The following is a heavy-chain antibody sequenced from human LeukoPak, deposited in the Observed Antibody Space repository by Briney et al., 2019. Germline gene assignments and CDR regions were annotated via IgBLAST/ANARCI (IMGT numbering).Heavy chain of an antibody. J-gene: IGHJ5*02. CDR2: IYTSGST. CDR3: ARGLTIFGVVTTFDP. D-gene: IGHD3-3*01. Sequence: KASETLSLTCTVSGGSISSYYWSWIRQPAGKGLEWIGRIYTSGSTNYNPSLKSRVTMSVDTSKNQFSLKLSSVTAADTAVYYCARGLTIFGVVTTFDPWGQGTLVTVSS. V-gene: IGHV4-4*07. CDR1: GGSISSYY.